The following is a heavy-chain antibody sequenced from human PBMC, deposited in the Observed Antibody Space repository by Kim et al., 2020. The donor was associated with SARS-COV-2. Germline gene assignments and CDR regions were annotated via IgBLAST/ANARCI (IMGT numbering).Heavy chain of an antibody. D-gene: IGHD3-10*01. CDR1: GYTFTSYD. CDR2: MNPNSGNT. CDR3: ARGVRGGGWYYYTMDV. V-gene: IGHV1-8*01. J-gene: IGHJ6*02. Sequence: ASVKVSCKASGYTFTSYDINWVRQATGQGLEWMGWMNPNSGNTGYAQKFQGRVTMTRNTSISTAYMELSSLRSEDTAVYYCARGVRGGGWYYYTMDVWGQGTTVTVSS.